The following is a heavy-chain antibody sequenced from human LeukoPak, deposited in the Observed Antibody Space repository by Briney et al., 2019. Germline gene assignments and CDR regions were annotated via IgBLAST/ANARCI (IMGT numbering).Heavy chain of an antibody. V-gene: IGHV4-59*01. Sequence: SETLSLTCTVSGGSISTYYWSWIRQPPGKGMEWIGFIYYTGSTNYSPSLKSRVTISLDTSKNQFSLRLTSVTAADTAVYYCARGTDGRRYFDLWGRGTLLTVSS. D-gene: IGHD5-24*01. CDR3: ARGTDGRRYFDL. J-gene: IGHJ2*01. CDR2: IYYTGST. CDR1: GGSISTYY.